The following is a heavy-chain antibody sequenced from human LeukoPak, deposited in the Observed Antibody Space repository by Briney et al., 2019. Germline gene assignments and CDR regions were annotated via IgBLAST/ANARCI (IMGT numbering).Heavy chain of an antibody. CDR1: GFTFSSYA. V-gene: IGHV3-23*01. D-gene: IGHD1-26*01. J-gene: IGHJ4*02. CDR3: ARDRVGATDYFDY. CDR2: ISGSGGST. Sequence: SGGSLRLSCAASGFTFSSYAMSWVRQAPGKGLEWVSAISGSGGSTYYADSVKGRFTISRDNSENTLYLQMNSLRAEDTAVYYCARDRVGATDYFDYWGQGTLVTVSS.